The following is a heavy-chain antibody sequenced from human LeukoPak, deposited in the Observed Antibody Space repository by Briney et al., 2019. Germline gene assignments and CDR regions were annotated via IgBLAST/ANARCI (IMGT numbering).Heavy chain of an antibody. V-gene: IGHV4-30-4*01. J-gene: IGHJ4*02. CDR3: ARANGDLYLSDY. D-gene: IGHD4-17*01. CDR1: GGSISSGDYY. Sequence: SETLSLTCTVSGGSISSGDYYWSWIRQPPGKGLEWIGYIYYSGSTYYNPSLKSRVTISVDTSKNQFSLKLSSVTAADTAVYYCARANGDLYLSDYWGQGTLVTVSS. CDR2: IYYSGST.